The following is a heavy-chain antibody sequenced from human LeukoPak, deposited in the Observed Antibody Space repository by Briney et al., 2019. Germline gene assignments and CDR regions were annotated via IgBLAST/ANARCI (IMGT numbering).Heavy chain of an antibody. CDR3: AKAGGWTNYFDY. Sequence: PGGSLRLSCAASGFTFSSYAMTWVRQAPGKGLEWVSAISAGGGSTYYADSVKGRFTISRDNSKNTLYLQLISLSAEDTAVYYCAKAGGWTNYFDYWGQGTLVTVSS. CDR2: ISAGGGST. D-gene: IGHD6-19*01. J-gene: IGHJ4*02. CDR1: GFTFSSYA. V-gene: IGHV3-23*01.